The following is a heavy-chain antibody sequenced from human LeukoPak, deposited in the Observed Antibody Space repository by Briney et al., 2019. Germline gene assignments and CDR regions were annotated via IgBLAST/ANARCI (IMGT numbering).Heavy chain of an antibody. V-gene: IGHV1-2*06. D-gene: IGHD6-19*01. CDR3: ARVFKGSGWYGEIDY. Sequence: ASVKVSCKASGYTFTGYYMHWVRQAPGQGLEWMGRINPNSGGTNYAQKFQGRVTMTRDTSISTAYMELSRLRSDDTAVYCCARVFKGSGWYGEIDYWGQGTLVTVSS. CDR1: GYTFTGYY. CDR2: INPNSGGT. J-gene: IGHJ4*02.